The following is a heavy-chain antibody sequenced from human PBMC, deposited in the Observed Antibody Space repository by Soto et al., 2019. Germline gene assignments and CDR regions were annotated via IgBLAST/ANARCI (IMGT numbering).Heavy chain of an antibody. V-gene: IGHV3-23*01. CDR2: IRGSGGST. Sequence: QSGRSLRLSCAASGFTFISYAMSWVRQAPGKGLEWVSAIRGSGGSTYYADSVKGRFTISRDNSKNTLYLQMNSLRAEDTAVYYCAKVFVAVVFEDRGDYWGQGTLVTVSS. CDR1: GFTFISYA. D-gene: IGHD6-19*01. CDR3: AKVFVAVVFEDRGDY. J-gene: IGHJ4*02.